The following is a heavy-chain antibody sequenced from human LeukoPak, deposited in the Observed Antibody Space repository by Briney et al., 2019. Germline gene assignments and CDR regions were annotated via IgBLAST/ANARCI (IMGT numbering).Heavy chain of an antibody. V-gene: IGHV1-2*06. CDR1: GYTFTGYY. Sequence: ASVKVSCKASGYTFTGYYMHWVRQAPGQGLEWMGRINPNSGGTNYAQKFQGRVTMTRDTSISTAYMELSRLISDDTAVYHCARAHCSSTNCYQFDYWGQGTLVTVSS. CDR2: INPNSGGT. CDR3: ARAHCSSTNCYQFDY. J-gene: IGHJ4*02. D-gene: IGHD2-2*01.